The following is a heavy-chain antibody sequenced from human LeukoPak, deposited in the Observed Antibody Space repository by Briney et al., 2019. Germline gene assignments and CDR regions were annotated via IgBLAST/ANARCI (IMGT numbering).Heavy chain of an antibody. CDR1: GGSMSNYY. CDR2: IYTSGTT. CDR3: ARGGNYWDAFDI. V-gene: IGHV4-4*07. J-gene: IGHJ3*02. Sequence: SETLSLTCTVSGGSMSNYYWSWIRQPAGKGLERVGHIYTSGTTSYNPSLKSRVTMSVDTSNNQFSLKVTSVTAADTAVYFCARGGNYWDAFDIWGQGTMVTVSS. D-gene: IGHD1-26*01.